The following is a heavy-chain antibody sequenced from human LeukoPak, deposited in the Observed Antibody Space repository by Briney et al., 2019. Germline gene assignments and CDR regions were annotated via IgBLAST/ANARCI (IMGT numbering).Heavy chain of an antibody. CDR3: ARARITLVRGPDVINYYFDY. V-gene: IGHV3-15*01. Sequence: GGSLRLSCAASGFTFSNAWMSWVRQAPGKGLEWVGRIKSKTDGGTTDYAAPVKGRFTISRDDSKNTLYLQMNNLRAEDTAVYYCARARITLVRGPDVINYYFDYWGQGTLVTVSS. J-gene: IGHJ4*02. CDR2: IKSKTDGGTT. D-gene: IGHD3-10*01. CDR1: GFTFSNAW.